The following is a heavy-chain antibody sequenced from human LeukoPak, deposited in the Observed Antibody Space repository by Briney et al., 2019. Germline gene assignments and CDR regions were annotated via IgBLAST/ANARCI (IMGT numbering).Heavy chain of an antibody. D-gene: IGHD6-6*01. CDR1: GGSFSVYY. V-gene: IGHV4-34*01. Sequence: SETLSLTCAVYGGSFSVYYWSWIRQPPGKGLEWIGEINHSGNTKYNPSLKSRVTISVDTSKNQFSLKLSSVTAADTAVYYCAREDSSSSNDAFDIWGQGTMVTVSS. CDR3: AREDSSSSNDAFDI. J-gene: IGHJ3*02. CDR2: INHSGNT.